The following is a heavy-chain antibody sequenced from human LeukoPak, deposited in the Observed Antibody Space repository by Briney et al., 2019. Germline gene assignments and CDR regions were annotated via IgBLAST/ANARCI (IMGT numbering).Heavy chain of an antibody. CDR3: SRSHGAY. Sequence: SETLSLTCSVSGDSVTTSTYFWGWVRQPPGKGLEWIGMVSYSGSVSYNPSLESRLTMSVDASKNQFSLKLTSVTAADTAVYHCSRSHGAYWGQGTLVTVSS. CDR2: VSYSGSV. D-gene: IGHD4-17*01. CDR1: GDSVTTSTYF. V-gene: IGHV4-39*01. J-gene: IGHJ4*02.